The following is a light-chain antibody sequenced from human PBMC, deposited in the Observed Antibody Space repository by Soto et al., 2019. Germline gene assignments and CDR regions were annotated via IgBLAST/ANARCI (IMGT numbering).Light chain of an antibody. CDR1: SSNVGGYNY. V-gene: IGLV2-11*01. J-gene: IGLJ2*01. CDR3: CSYAANYSLV. CDR2: DAS. Sequence: QSALTQPRSVSASPGQSVTISCTGTSSNVGGYNYVSWYQQNPGKAPKLMIYDASKRPSVVPDRFSGSKSGNAASLTISGLQAEDEADYYCCSYAANYSLVFGGGTKLTVL.